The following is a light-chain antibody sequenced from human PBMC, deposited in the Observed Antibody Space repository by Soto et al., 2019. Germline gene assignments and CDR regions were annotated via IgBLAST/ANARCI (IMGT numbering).Light chain of an antibody. V-gene: IGLV1-40*01. CDR2: GNN. Sequence: QSVLTQPPSVSGAPGQRVTISCTGSNSNIGAGFAVHWYQQLPGTAPKLLIHGNNNWPSGVPDRFSGSKSDTSASLAITGLQADDEADYYCHSYDSRLNCYVFGTGTKLTVL. J-gene: IGLJ1*01. CDR3: HSYDSRLNCYV. CDR1: NSNIGAGFA.